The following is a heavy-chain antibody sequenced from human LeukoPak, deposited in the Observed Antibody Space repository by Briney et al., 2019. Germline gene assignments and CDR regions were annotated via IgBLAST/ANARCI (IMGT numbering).Heavy chain of an antibody. D-gene: IGHD1-26*01. CDR3: ARDMRRVGAPSDFDY. J-gene: IGHJ4*02. V-gene: IGHV4-39*07. Sequence: PSETLSLTCTVSGGSISSSSYYWGWIRQPPGKGLEWIGSIYYSGSTYYNPSLKSRVTISVDTSKNQFSLKLSSVTAADTAVYYCARDMRRVGAPSDFDYWGQGTLVTVSS. CDR1: GGSISSSSYY. CDR2: IYYSGST.